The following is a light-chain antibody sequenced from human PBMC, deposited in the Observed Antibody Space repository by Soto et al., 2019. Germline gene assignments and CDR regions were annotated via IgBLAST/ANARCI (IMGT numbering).Light chain of an antibody. CDR1: QSVNSD. J-gene: IGKJ1*01. CDR2: EIS. Sequence: EIVLTQSPATLSLSPGERATLPCRASQSVNSDLAWFQQKPGQAPRLLIYEISNRATGIPARFSGSGSGTDFTLNISSLEPEDFEVYYCQQFATSPRTFGRGTKVDIK. CDR3: QQFATSPRT. V-gene: IGKV3-11*01.